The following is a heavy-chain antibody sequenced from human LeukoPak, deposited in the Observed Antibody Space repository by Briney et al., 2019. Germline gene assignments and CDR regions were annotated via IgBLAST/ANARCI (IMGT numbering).Heavy chain of an antibody. J-gene: IGHJ6*03. CDR2: IYYSGST. V-gene: IGHV4-59*12. CDR3: AREGRYCSGGSCSYMDV. CDR1: GGSISSYY. Sequence: SSETLSLTCTVSGGSISSYYWSWIRQPPGKGLEWIGYIYYSGSTNYNPSLKSRVTISVDTSKNQFSLKLSSVTAADTAVYYCAREGRYCSGGSCSYMDVWGKGTTVTVSS. D-gene: IGHD2-15*01.